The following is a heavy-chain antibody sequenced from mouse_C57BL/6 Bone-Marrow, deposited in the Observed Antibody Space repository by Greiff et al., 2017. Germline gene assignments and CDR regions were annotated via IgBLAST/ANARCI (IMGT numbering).Heavy chain of an antibody. J-gene: IGHJ4*01. CDR3: TRGGITTVRLDY. V-gene: IGHV5-9-1*02. CDR1: GFTFSSYA. CDR2: ISSGGDYI. Sequence: EVQLQESGEGLVKPGGSLKLSCAASGFTFSSYAMSWVRQTPEKRLEWVAYISSGGDYIYYADTVKGRFTISRDDARNTLYLQMSSLKSEDTAMYYCTRGGITTVRLDYWGQGTSVTVSS. D-gene: IGHD1-1*01.